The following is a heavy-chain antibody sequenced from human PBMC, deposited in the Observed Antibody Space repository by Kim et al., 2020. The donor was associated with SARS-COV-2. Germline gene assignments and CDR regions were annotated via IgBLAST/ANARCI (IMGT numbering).Heavy chain of an antibody. D-gene: IGHD3-9*01. J-gene: IGHJ6*02. Sequence: GGSLRLSCAASGFTFSSYGMHWVRQAPGKGLEWVAVISYDGSNKYYADSVKGRFTISRDNSKNTLYLQMNSLRAEDTAVYYCARDPPTYYDILTGYLSSPPDVWGQGTTVTVSS. CDR3: ARDPPTYYDILTGYLSSPPDV. CDR1: GFTFSSYG. CDR2: ISYDGSNK. V-gene: IGHV3-33*05.